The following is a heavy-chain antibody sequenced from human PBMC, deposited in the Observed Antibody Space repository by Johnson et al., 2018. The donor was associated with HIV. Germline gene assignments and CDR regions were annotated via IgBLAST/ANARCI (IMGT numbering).Heavy chain of an antibody. CDR3: ARDGVYSSPHDAFDI. V-gene: IGHV3-7*05. J-gene: IGHJ3*02. CDR2: IKEDGSED. CDR1: GFIFNNYW. Sequence: VQLVESGGGLVQRGGSLRLSCAASGFIFNNYWMSWVRQAPGKGLEWLANIKEDGSEDYYVDSLKGRFTISRANAQSLLYLQMDSLRAEDSAVYYCARDGVYSSPHDAFDIWGQGTMVTVSS. D-gene: IGHD3-22*01.